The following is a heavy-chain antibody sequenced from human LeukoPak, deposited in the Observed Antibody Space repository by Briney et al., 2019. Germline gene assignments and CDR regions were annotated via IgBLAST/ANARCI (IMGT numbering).Heavy chain of an antibody. CDR3: AVEMGGYSGYDARFDY. CDR2: IWYDGSNK. V-gene: IGHV3-33*03. CDR1: GFTFSSYG. Sequence: GRSLRLSCAASGFTFSSYGMHWVRQAPGKGLEWVAVIWYDGSNKYYADSVKGRFTISRDNAKNSLYLQMNSLRAVDTAVYYCAVEMGGYSGYDARFDYWGQGTLVTVSS. J-gene: IGHJ4*02. D-gene: IGHD5-12*01.